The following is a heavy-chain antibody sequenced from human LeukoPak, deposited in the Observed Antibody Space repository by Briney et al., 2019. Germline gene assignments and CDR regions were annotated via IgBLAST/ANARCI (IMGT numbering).Heavy chain of an antibody. CDR3: ARDRSSGRSVMFDP. J-gene: IGHJ5*02. V-gene: IGHV3-21*01. Sequence: GGSLRLSCAASGFTFSSYRMTWVRQAPGKGLEWVSSISSSSSYIYYADSVKGRFTISRDNAKNSLYLQMNSLRAEDTAVYYCARDRSSGRSVMFDPWGQGTLVTVSS. CDR1: GFTFSSYR. CDR2: ISSSSSYI. D-gene: IGHD1-26*01.